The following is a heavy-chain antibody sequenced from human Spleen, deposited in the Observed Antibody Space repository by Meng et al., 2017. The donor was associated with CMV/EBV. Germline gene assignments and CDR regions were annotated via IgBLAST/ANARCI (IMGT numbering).Heavy chain of an antibody. J-gene: IGHJ5*01. CDR3: VRDLVGNRDS. CDR2: IDTDGTVT. CDR1: GFTFSDSW. V-gene: IGHV3-74*03. Sequence: EWHWVDAGGGLVRRGGSLVLSGAASGFTFSDSWRHWVRQAPGEGPVWVSRIDTDGTVTSYAESVRGRFTISRDNSKNTLYLQMNDLRAGDSGVYYCVRDLVGNRDSWGHGTLVTVSS. D-gene: IGHD1-14*01.